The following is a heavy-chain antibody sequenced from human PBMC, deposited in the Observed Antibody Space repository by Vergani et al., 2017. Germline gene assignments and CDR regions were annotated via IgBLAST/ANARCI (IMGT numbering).Heavy chain of an antibody. Sequence: EVQLVESGGGLVQPGGSLRLSCAASGFTFSSYEMNWVRQAPGKGLEWVSYISSSGSTIYYADSVKGRFTISRDNAKNSLYLQMNSLRAEDTAVYYCAKDGGRITIFGVGMDVWGQGTTVTVSS. V-gene: IGHV3-48*03. D-gene: IGHD3-3*01. CDR1: GFTFSSYE. J-gene: IGHJ6*02. CDR2: ISSSGSTI. CDR3: AKDGGRITIFGVGMDV.